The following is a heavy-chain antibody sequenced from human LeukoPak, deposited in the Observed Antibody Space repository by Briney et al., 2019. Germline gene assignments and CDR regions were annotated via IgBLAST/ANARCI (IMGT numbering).Heavy chain of an antibody. CDR3: TKGLSAGVSAARD. J-gene: IGHJ4*02. D-gene: IGHD3-10*01. CDR2: ISYDGSNK. Sequence: PGGSLRLSCAASGFTFSSYAMHWVRQAPGKGLEWVAVISYDGSNKYYADSVKGRFTISRDNSKNTLYLQMNSLRAEDTAVYYCTKGLSAGVSAARDWGQGTLVTVSS. V-gene: IGHV3-30-3*01. CDR1: GFTFSSYA.